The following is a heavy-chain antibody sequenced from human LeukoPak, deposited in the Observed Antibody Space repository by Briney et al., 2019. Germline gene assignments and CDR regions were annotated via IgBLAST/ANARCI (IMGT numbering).Heavy chain of an antibody. CDR2: ISYDGSNK. V-gene: IGHV3-30-3*01. Sequence: GGSLRLSCAASGFTFSSYAMHWVRQAPGKGLEWVAVISYDGSNKYYADSVKGRFTISRDNSKNTLYLQMNSLRAEDTAVYYCAREPEEGNWFDLWGQGTLVTVSS. CDR1: GFTFSSYA. CDR3: AREPEEGNWFDL. J-gene: IGHJ5*02.